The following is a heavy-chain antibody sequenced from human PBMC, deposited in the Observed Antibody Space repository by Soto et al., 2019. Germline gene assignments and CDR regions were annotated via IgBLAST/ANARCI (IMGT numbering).Heavy chain of an antibody. CDR3: ATDYYDSSGHYSTLDY. CDR2: INPSGGST. D-gene: IGHD3-22*01. V-gene: IGHV1-46*01. Sequence: ASVKVSCKASGYTFTSYYMHWVRQAPGQGLEWMGIINPSGGSTSYAQKFQGRVTMTRDTSTSTVYMELSSLRSEDTAVYYCATDYYDSSGHYSTLDYWGQGTLVTVYS. CDR1: GYTFTSYY. J-gene: IGHJ4*02.